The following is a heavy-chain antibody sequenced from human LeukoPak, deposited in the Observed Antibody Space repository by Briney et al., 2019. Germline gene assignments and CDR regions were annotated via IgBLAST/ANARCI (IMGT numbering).Heavy chain of an antibody. CDR3: ARVTTVTTGGYYSDY. D-gene: IGHD4-17*01. V-gene: IGHV4-61*02. J-gene: IGHJ4*02. CDR1: GGSISSDSYA. CDR2: IYTSGTT. Sequence: SETLSLTCTVSGGSISSDSYAWSWIRQPAGKGLEWIGRIYTSGTTIYNPSLQSRVTISVDTSKNQFSLKLSSVTAADTAVYYCARVTTVTTGGYYSDYWGQGTLVTVSS.